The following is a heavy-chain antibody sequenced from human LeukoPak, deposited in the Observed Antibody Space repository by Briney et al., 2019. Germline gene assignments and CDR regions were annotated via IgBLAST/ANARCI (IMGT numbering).Heavy chain of an antibody. CDR3: ASVRSGYYNFDY. CDR2: INAGNGNT. V-gene: IGHV1-3*01. Sequence: ASVKVSCKASGYTFTSYAMHWVRQAPGQRLEWMGWINAGNGNTKYSQKFQGRVTITRDTSASTAYMELSSLRSEDTAVYYCASVRSGYYNFDYWGQGTLVTVSS. D-gene: IGHD3-22*01. CDR1: GYTFTSYA. J-gene: IGHJ4*02.